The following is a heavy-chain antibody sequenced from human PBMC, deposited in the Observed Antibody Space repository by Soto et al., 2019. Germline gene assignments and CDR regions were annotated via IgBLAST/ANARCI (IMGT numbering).Heavy chain of an antibody. CDR2: IIPIFGTA. V-gene: IGHV1-69*13. J-gene: IGHJ5*02. CDR1: GGTFSSYA. CDR3: ARDGDSNSWFDP. D-gene: IGHD4-4*01. Sequence: SVKVSCKASGGTFSSYAISWVRQAPGQGLEWMGGIIPIFGTANYAQKFQGRVTITADESTSTAYMELSSLRSEDTAVYYCARDGDSNSWFDPWGQGTLVTVSS.